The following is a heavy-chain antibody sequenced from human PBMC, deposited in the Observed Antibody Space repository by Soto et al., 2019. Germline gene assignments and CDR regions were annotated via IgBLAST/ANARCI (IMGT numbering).Heavy chain of an antibody. D-gene: IGHD1-1*01. V-gene: IGHV4-30-2*01. CDR3: ARDQLEGNWFDP. J-gene: IGHJ5*02. CDR1: GGSISSGGYA. Sequence: SETLALTCAVTGGSISSGGYAWNWIRQPPGKGLEWIGYIYHSGSTLYNPSLKSRVTISIDKSKNQFSLKLSSVTAADTAVYYCARDQLEGNWFDPWGQGTLVTVSS. CDR2: IYHSGST.